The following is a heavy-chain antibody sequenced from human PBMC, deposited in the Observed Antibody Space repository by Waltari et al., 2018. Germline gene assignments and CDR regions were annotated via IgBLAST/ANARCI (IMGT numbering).Heavy chain of an antibody. CDR2: IYYSGST. CDR1: GGSISSGGYY. CDR3: AKTYGSGSPSDYYYMDV. V-gene: IGHV4-31*03. D-gene: IGHD3-10*01. J-gene: IGHJ6*03. Sequence: QVQLQESGPGLVKPSQTLSLTCTVSGGSISSGGYYWSWIRQHPGKGLEWIGYIYYSGSTYYTPSLKTRVTISVDTAKNQFSLKRSSVTAEDTAVYYCAKTYGSGSPSDYYYMDVWGKGTTVTVSS.